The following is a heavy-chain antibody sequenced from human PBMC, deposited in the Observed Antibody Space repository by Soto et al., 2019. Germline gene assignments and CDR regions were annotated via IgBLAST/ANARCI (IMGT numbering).Heavy chain of an antibody. V-gene: IGHV5-51*01. J-gene: IGHJ4*02. CDR1: GYSFTSYW. Sequence: PGESLKISCKGSGYSFTSYWIGWVRQMPGKGLEWMGIIYPGDSDTRYSPSFQGQVTISADKSISTAYLQWSSLKASDTAMYYCARQGSPYDRLGGFDYWGQGALVTVSS. D-gene: IGHD3-22*01. CDR3: ARQGSPYDRLGGFDY. CDR2: IYPGDSDT.